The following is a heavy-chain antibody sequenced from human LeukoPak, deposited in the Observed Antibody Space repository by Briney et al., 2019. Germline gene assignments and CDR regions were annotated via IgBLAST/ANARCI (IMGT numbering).Heavy chain of an antibody. D-gene: IGHD3-22*01. CDR3: AREEFLHEIDSSGYFVY. J-gene: IGHJ4*02. V-gene: IGHV4-34*01. CDR1: GGSFSGYF. Sequence: SETLSLTCSVYGGSFSGYFWTYIRQPPGKGLEWIGEINHRGSTSYNPSLTSRVTMSVDTSKNQFSLKLTSLTAADTAVYYCAREEFLHEIDSSGYFVYWGQGTLVTVSS. CDR2: INHRGST.